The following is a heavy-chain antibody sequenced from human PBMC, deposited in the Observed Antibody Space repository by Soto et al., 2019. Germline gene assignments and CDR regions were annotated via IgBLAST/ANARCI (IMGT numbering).Heavy chain of an antibody. CDR3: EKDASLLLRRAYYGMDV. CDR2: ISGSGGST. J-gene: IGHJ6*02. D-gene: IGHD2-15*01. V-gene: IGHV3-23*01. CDR1: GFTFSSYA. Sequence: LRLSCAASGFTFSSYAMSWVRQAPGKGLEWVSAISGSGGSTYYADSVKGRFTISRDNSKNTLYLQMNSLRAEDTAVYYCEKDASLLLRRAYYGMDVWGQGTTVTV.